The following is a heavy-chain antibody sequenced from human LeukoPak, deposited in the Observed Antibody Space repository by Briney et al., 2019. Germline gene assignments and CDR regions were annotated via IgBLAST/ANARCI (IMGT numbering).Heavy chain of an antibody. CDR3: ARDLAWGAFDY. J-gene: IGHJ4*02. Sequence: TGGTLRLSCAASGFIFSSHGMNWVRQAPGKGLEWVSGISPSGDATFYADSVKGRFTISRDNSKNTVYLQMDSLRFEDAAVYYCARDLAWGAFDYWGQGILVAVSS. CDR1: GFIFSSHG. CDR2: ISPSGDAT. D-gene: IGHD7-27*01. V-gene: IGHV3-23*01.